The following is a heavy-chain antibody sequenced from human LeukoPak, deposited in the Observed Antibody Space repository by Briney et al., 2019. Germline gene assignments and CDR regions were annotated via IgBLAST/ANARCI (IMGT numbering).Heavy chain of an antibody. CDR3: ARGWLGMTMVTTSGGGDYYYGMDV. CDR1: GGTFSSYA. D-gene: IGHD4-17*01. Sequence: ASVKVSCKASGGTFSSYAISWVRQAPGQGLEWMGGIIPIFGTANYAQKFQGRVTITADKSTSTAYMELSSLRSEETAVYYCARGWLGMTMVTTSGGGDYYYGMDVWGKGTTVTVSS. J-gene: IGHJ6*04. CDR2: IIPIFGTA. V-gene: IGHV1-69*06.